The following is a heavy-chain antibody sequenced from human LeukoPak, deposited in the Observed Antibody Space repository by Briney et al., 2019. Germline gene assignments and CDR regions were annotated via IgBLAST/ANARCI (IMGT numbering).Heavy chain of an antibody. Sequence: TSETLSLTCAVHGGSFSGYYWSWIRQPPGKGLGWIGEINHSGSTNYNPSLKSRVTISVDTSKNHFSLKLSSVTAADTAVYYCARGRPTNYYGSGVPFDYWGQGTLVTVSS. D-gene: IGHD3-10*01. CDR3: ARGRPTNYYGSGVPFDY. CDR2: INHSGST. CDR1: GGSFSGYY. J-gene: IGHJ4*02. V-gene: IGHV4-34*01.